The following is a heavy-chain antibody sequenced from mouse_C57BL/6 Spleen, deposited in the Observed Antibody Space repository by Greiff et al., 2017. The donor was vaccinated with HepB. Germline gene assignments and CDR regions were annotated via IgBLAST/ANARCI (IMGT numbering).Heavy chain of an antibody. CDR3: ARARDYAMDY. Sequence: DVKLQESGPELVKPGASVKISCKASGYTFTDYYMNWVKQSHGKSLEWIGDINPNNGGTSYNQKFKGKATLTVDKSSSTAYMELRSLTSEDSAVYYCARARDYAMDYWGQGTSVTVSS. V-gene: IGHV1-26*01. CDR2: INPNNGGT. J-gene: IGHJ4*01. CDR1: GYTFTDYY.